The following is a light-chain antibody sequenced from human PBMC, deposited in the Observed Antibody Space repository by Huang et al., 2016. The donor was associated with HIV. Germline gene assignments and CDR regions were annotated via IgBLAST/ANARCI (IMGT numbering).Light chain of an antibody. CDR1: QSVSSN. J-gene: IGKJ1*01. CDR3: QQYNNWPWT. V-gene: IGKV3-15*01. Sequence: EIVMTQSSATLSVSPGERATLSCRASQSVSSNLAWYQQQPGQAPWLLIYGASTRATGIPARFSGSGSGTEFTLTIRSLQSEDFAVYYCQQYNNWPWTFGQGTKVEIK. CDR2: GAS.